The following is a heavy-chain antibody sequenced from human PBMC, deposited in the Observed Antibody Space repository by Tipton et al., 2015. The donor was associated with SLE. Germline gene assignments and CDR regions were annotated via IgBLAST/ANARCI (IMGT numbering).Heavy chain of an antibody. V-gene: IGHV3-74*03. J-gene: IGHJ4*02. CDR3: ARGFLGMRAAQYYFDY. CDR2: VNIDGVTR. CDR1: GVTFSSHW. D-gene: IGHD6-6*01. Sequence: SLRLSCAVSGVTFSSHWMHWVRQAPGKGLVWVSRVNIDGVTREYAHSVRGRFTISRDNAKNTVYLQINSLRAEDTAVYYCARGFLGMRAAQYYFDYWGQGTLVTVSS.